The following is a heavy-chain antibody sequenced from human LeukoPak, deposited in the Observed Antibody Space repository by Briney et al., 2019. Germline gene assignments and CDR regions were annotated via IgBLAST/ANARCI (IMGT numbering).Heavy chain of an antibody. CDR3: ARDQWGSYLPFDY. V-gene: IGHV1-18*01. D-gene: IGHD1-26*01. J-gene: IGHJ4*02. CDR2: ISAYNGNT. CDR1: GYTFTSYG. Sequence: ASVKVSCKASGYTFTSYGISWVRQAPGQGLEWMGWISAYNGNTNYAQKLQGRVTMTTDTSTSTACMELRSLRSDDTAVYYCARDQWGSYLPFDYWGQGTLVTVSS.